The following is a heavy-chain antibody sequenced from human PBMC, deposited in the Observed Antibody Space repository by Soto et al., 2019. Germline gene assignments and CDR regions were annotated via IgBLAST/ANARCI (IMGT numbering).Heavy chain of an antibody. CDR2: ISAYNGNT. CDR1: GYTFTSYG. J-gene: IGHJ6*03. D-gene: IGHD5-18*01. V-gene: IGHV1-18*01. Sequence: GASVKVSCKASGYTFTSYGISWVRQAPGQGLEWMGWISAYNGNTNYAQKLQGRVTMTTDTSTSTAYMELRSLRSDDTAVYYCARDLGTAMGPSYYYYYMDVWGKGTTVTVSS. CDR3: ARDLGTAMGPSYYYYYMDV.